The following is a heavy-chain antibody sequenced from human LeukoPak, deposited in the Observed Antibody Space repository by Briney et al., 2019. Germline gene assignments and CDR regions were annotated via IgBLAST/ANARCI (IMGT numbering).Heavy chain of an antibody. Sequence: PGGSLRLSCAASGFTFSSYEMNWVRQAPGKGLEWVSYISSSGGTIYYADSVKGRFTISRDNAKNSLYLQMNSLRAEDTAVYYCASQTYYDILTGYGGESHWGQGTLVTVSS. CDR2: ISSSGGTI. CDR1: GFTFSSYE. D-gene: IGHD3-9*01. J-gene: IGHJ4*02. CDR3: ASQTYYDILTGYGGESH. V-gene: IGHV3-48*03.